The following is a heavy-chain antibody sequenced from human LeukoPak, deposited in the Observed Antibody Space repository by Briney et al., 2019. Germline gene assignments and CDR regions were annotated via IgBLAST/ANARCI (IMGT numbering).Heavy chain of an antibody. Sequence: SETLSLTCTVSGGSISSYYWSWIRQPPGKGLEWIGYIYYSGSTNYNPSLKSRVTISVDTSKNQFSLKLSSVTAADTAVYYCARHGLVDYYDSSGYYYDYWGQGTLVTVSS. D-gene: IGHD3-22*01. V-gene: IGHV4-59*08. CDR3: ARHGLVDYYDSSGYYYDY. CDR1: GGSISSYY. J-gene: IGHJ4*02. CDR2: IYYSGST.